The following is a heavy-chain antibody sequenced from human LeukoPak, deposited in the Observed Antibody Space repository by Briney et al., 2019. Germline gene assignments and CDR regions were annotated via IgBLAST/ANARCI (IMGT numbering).Heavy chain of an antibody. J-gene: IGHJ6*02. CDR3: ARWALPRSGDYYYGMDV. Sequence: ASVKVSCKASGYTFTSYGISWVRQAPGQGLEWMGWISAYNGNTNYAQKLQGRVTMTTDTSTSTAYMELRSLRSDDTAVYYCARWALPRSGDYYYGMDVWGQGTTVTVSS. D-gene: IGHD1-26*01. V-gene: IGHV1-18*01. CDR2: ISAYNGNT. CDR1: GYTFTSYG.